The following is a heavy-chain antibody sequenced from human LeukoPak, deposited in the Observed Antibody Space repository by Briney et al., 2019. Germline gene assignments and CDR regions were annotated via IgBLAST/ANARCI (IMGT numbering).Heavy chain of an antibody. CDR3: ATSAVAQNLHS. Sequence: ASVKVSCKVSGDTLTELCMHWVRQAPGKGLEWMAGFDPNDGETIFAQKFQGRVTMTAATSTDTAYMELSSLRSEDTAVYYCATSAVAQNLHSWDQGTLVTVSS. D-gene: IGHD4-23*01. J-gene: IGHJ4*02. V-gene: IGHV1-24*01. CDR2: FDPNDGET. CDR1: GDTLTELC.